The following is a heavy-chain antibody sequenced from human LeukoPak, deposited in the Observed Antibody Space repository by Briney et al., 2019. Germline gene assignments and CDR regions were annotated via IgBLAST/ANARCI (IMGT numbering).Heavy chain of an antibody. CDR1: GFTFGNYT. D-gene: IGHD2-8*02. J-gene: IGHJ4*02. Sequence: PGGSLRLSCAASGFTFGNYTMNWVRKAPGKGLEWVSYISRSSSTIYYADSVKGRFTISRDNAKNSLYLQMNSLKTDETDVYYSARGAYCRGGVCPAPFERWGQGTLVTVSS. CDR2: ISRSSSTI. CDR3: ARGAYCRGGVCPAPFER. V-gene: IGHV3-48*04.